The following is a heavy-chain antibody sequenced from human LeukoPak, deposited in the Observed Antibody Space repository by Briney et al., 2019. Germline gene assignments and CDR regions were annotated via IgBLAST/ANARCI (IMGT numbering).Heavy chain of an antibody. CDR2: SSAYNGNT. Sequence: GASVKVSCKASGYTFTSYGISWVRQAPGQGLEWMGWSSAYNGNTNYAQKLQGRVTMTTDTSTSTAYMELRSLRSDHTAVYYCARGGAPKRERHSYYYYYYMDVWGKGTTVTVSS. CDR3: ARGGAPKRERHSYYYYYYMDV. V-gene: IGHV1-18*01. CDR1: GYTFTSYG. J-gene: IGHJ6*03. D-gene: IGHD5-12*01.